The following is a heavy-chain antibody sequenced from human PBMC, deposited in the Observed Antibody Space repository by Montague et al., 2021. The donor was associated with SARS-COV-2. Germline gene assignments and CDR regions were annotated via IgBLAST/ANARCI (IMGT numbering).Heavy chain of an antibody. J-gene: IGHJ4*02. CDR3: ARIPVGSKYYFDF. CDR1: GDSVSINIAT. D-gene: IGHD2-2*01. V-gene: IGHV6-1*01. Sequence: CAISGDSVSINIATWNWIRQSPSRGLEWLGRTYYRSKWYNDYAESVKSRITIDPDTSKHQFSLHLNPVTPEDTAVYYCARIPVGSKYYFDFWGQGTLVTVS. CDR2: TYYRSKWYN.